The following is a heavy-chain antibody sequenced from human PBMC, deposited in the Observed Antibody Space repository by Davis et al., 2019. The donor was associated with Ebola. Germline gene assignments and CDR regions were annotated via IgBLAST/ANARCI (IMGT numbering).Heavy chain of an antibody. CDR1: GGSISSSSYY. Sequence: MPSETLSLTCTVSGGSISSSSYYWGWIRQPPGKGLEWIGEINHSGSTNYNPSLKSRVTISVDTSKNQFSLKLSSVTAADTAVYYCARIKMTTVIDYGMDVWGQGTTVTVSS. D-gene: IGHD4-11*01. V-gene: IGHV4-39*07. J-gene: IGHJ6*02. CDR3: ARIKMTTVIDYGMDV. CDR2: INHSGST.